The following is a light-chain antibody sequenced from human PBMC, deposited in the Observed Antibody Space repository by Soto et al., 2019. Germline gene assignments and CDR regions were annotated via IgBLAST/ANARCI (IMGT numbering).Light chain of an antibody. J-gene: IGKJ1*01. V-gene: IGKV1-6*01. CDR3: PRAEAVPST. CDR2: AAS. Sequence: AIEMTQPPSSLSASVRDSVTITCRSSQGIGYDLGWYQLKPGKAPKLLIYAASTLQSGVPPRFSGSGSGIFFHKTACKLQPGDCLTCCSPRAEAVPSTFDHGTMVDVK. CDR1: QGIGYD.